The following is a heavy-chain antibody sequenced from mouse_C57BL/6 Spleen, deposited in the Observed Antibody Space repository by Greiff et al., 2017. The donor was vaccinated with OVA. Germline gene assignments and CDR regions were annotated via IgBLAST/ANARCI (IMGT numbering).Heavy chain of an antibody. D-gene: IGHD1-1*02. J-gene: IGHJ2*01. CDR2: IDPSDSYT. CDR3: ARGGGDPYYFDY. CDR1: GYTFTSYW. V-gene: IGHV1-69*01. Sequence: QVQLQQPGAELVMPGASVKLSCKASGYTFTSYWMHWVKQRPGQGLEWIGEIDPSDSYTNYNQKFKGKSTLPVDKSSSTAYMQLSSLTSEDSAVYYCARGGGDPYYFDYWGQGTTLTVSS.